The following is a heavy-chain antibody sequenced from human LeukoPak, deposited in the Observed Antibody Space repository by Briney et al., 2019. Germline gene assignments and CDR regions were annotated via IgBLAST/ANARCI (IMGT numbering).Heavy chain of an antibody. D-gene: IGHD6-19*01. CDR3: TRGSIAVPYNWFDP. CDR1: GYTFSSYD. Sequence: GASVKVSCKASGYTFSSYDINWVRQATGQGLEWMGWMNPNSGNTGYAQKFQGRVTMTRDTSMNTAYMELSSLRSEDTAIYYCTRGSIAVPYNWFDPWGQGTLVTVSS. V-gene: IGHV1-8*01. CDR2: MNPNSGNT. J-gene: IGHJ5*02.